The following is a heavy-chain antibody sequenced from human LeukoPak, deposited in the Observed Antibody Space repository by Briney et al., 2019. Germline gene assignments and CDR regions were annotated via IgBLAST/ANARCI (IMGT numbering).Heavy chain of an antibody. CDR1: GFTFSSYV. CDR3: ATRGTTATKYFEH. Sequence: GGSLRLSCAASGFTFSSYVMSWVRQAPGKGLEWVSTITSGGSTYYADSVKGRFTISRDNSENMLHLQMKSLRAEDTAVYYCATRGTTATKYFEHWGQGTLVTVSS. D-gene: IGHD1-1*01. J-gene: IGHJ4*02. V-gene: IGHV3-23*01. CDR2: ITSGGST.